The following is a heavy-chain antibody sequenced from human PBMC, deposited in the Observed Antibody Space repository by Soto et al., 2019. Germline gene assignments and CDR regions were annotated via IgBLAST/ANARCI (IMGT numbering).Heavy chain of an antibody. Sequence: EVQLVEFGGGLVQPGGSLRLSCAASGFTFSSYSMNWVRQAPGKGLEWVSYISSSSGPIYYADSVKGRFTISRDNAKNSLYLQINSLRAEDTAVYYCARVWLGGVASIRGDYWGQGTLVTVSS. V-gene: IGHV3-48*01. CDR2: ISSSSGPI. CDR1: GFTFSSYS. CDR3: ARVWLGGVASIRGDY. D-gene: IGHD5-12*01. J-gene: IGHJ4*02.